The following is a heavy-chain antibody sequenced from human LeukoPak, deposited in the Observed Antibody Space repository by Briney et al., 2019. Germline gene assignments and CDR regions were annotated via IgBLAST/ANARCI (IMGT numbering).Heavy chain of an antibody. V-gene: IGHV3-21*06. D-gene: IGHD4-23*01. J-gene: IGHJ4*02. CDR3: ARGTIGGNPASAY. Sequence: GGSLRLSCAASGFTFSTYEMNWVRQAPRKGLEWVSSIGTDGYSYSAVPVKGRFTISRDNAKSTLYLQMDSLTVEDTALYYCARGTIGGNPASAYWGQGTLVTVSS. CDR1: GFTFSTYE. CDR2: IGTDGYS.